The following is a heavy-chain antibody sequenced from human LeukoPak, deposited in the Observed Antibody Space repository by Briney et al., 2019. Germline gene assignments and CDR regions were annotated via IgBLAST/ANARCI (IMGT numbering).Heavy chain of an antibody. J-gene: IGHJ1*01. Sequence: EASVKVSCKASGYTFTSYGISWVRQAPGQGLEWMGWISAYNGNTNYAQKLQGRVTMTTDTSTSTAYMELRSLRSDDTAVYYCARDHAYYYDSSGYEQYFQHWGLGTLVTVSS. CDR2: ISAYNGNT. D-gene: IGHD3-22*01. CDR3: ARDHAYYYDSSGYEQYFQH. V-gene: IGHV1-18*01. CDR1: GYTFTSYG.